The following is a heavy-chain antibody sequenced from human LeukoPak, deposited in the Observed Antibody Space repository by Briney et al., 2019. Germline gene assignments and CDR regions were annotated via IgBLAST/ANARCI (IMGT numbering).Heavy chain of an antibody. Sequence: GGEVRLSCVASGFTFSSFGMHWVRQAPGKGLEWVTVTSYDGNEKYYADSVKGRFTISRDNSKNTVYLQMNSLRAEDTAVYYCATGGTRAATGRMGFWGQGTRVTLFS. V-gene: IGHV3-30*03. CDR2: TSYDGNEK. CDR1: GFTFSSFG. J-gene: IGHJ4*02. D-gene: IGHD6-25*01. CDR3: ATGGTRAATGRMGF.